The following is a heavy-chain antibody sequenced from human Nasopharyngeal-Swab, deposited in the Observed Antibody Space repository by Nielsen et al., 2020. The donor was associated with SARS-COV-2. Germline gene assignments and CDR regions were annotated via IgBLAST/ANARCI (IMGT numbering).Heavy chain of an antibody. CDR3: ASVRITIFTGERYFDL. CDR1: GGSISSSSYY. V-gene: IGHV4-39*01. Sequence: GSLRLSCPVSGGSISSSSYYWGWIRQPPGKGLEWIGSIYYSGSTYSNPSLKSRVTISVDTSKNQFSLKLSSVTAADTAVYYCASVRITIFTGERYFDLWGRGTLVTVSS. D-gene: IGHD3-3*01. CDR2: IYYSGST. J-gene: IGHJ2*01.